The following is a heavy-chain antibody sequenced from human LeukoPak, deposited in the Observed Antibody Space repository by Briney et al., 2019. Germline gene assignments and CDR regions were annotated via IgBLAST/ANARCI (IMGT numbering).Heavy chain of an antibody. CDR2: INHSGST. Sequence: SETLSLTCAVYGGSFSGYYWSLIRQPPGKRLEWIGEINHSGSTNYNPSLKSRVTISVDTSKNQFSLKLSSVTAADTAVYYCARGSTVVPFDPWGQGTLVTVSS. CDR1: GGSFSGYY. D-gene: IGHD2-2*01. CDR3: ARGSTVVPFDP. J-gene: IGHJ5*02. V-gene: IGHV4-34*01.